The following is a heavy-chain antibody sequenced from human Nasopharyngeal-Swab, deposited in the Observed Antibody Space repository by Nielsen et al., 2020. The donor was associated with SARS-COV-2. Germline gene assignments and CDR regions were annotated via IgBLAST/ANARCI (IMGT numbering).Heavy chain of an antibody. Sequence: GESLKISCAASGFTFSSYGMHWVRQAPGKGLEWVAVISYDGSNKYYADSEKGRFTISRDNSKNTLYLQMNSLRAEDTAVYYCAKDAYSSSSGLPYYYYYMDVWGKGTTVTVSS. J-gene: IGHJ6*03. D-gene: IGHD6-6*01. CDR2: ISYDGSNK. CDR3: AKDAYSSSSGLPYYYYYMDV. CDR1: GFTFSSYG. V-gene: IGHV3-30*18.